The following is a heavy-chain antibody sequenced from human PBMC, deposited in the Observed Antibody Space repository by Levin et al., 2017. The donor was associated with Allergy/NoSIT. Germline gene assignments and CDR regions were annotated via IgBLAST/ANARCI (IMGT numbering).Heavy chain of an antibody. CDR1: GFTFDDYA. Sequence: GGSLRLSCTASGFTFDDYAMHWVRQVPGKGLEWVSGISWNSGRKGYAESVEGRLTISRDNVKNSLYLQMNNLRREDTALYHCVKGKGSQYDNWFDPWGQGTQVTVSS. CDR3: VKGKGSQYDNWFDP. D-gene: IGHD1-26*01. V-gene: IGHV3-9*01. J-gene: IGHJ5*02. CDR2: ISWNSGRK.